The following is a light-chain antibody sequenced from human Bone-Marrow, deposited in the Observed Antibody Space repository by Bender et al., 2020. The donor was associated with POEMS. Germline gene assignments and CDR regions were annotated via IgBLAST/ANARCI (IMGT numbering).Light chain of an antibody. CDR1: NIEGKN. CDR3: QVWNPTRDQYV. CDR2: GDS. V-gene: IGLV3-21*02. Sequence: SYVLTQPPSVSLAPGQTAKITCGGNNIEGKNVHWYQQKPGQSPVLVVHGDSHRPSGIPDRFSGSNSGNTATLTIGRVEAGDEAGYYCQVWNPTRDQYVFGAGTKVTVL. J-gene: IGLJ1*01.